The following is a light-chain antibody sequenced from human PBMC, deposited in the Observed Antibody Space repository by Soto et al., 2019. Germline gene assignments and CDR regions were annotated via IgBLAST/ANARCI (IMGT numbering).Light chain of an antibody. Sequence: QSALTQPASVSGSPGQSITISCTGTSTDVGSSNLVSWYQQHPGKAPKLMIYEVSNRPSGVSNRFSGSKSGNTASLTISGLQAEDEADYYCSSYTSSSTLLYVFGTGTKLTVL. CDR2: EVS. J-gene: IGLJ1*01. CDR3: SSYTSSSTLLYV. V-gene: IGLV2-14*02. CDR1: STDVGSSNL.